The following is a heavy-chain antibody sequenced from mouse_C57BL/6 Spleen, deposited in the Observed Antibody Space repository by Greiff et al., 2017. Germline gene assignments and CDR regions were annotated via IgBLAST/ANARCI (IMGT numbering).Heavy chain of an antibody. CDR2: ISYDGSN. J-gene: IGHJ4*01. Sequence: EVQLQQSGPGLVKPSQSLSLTCSVTGYSITSGYYWNWIRQFPGNKLEWMGYISYDGSNNYNPSLKNRISITRDTSKNQFFLKLNSVTTEDTATYYCAREVLPNYAMDYWGQGTSVTVSS. CDR1: GYSITSGYY. V-gene: IGHV3-6*01. D-gene: IGHD2-1*01. CDR3: AREVLPNYAMDY.